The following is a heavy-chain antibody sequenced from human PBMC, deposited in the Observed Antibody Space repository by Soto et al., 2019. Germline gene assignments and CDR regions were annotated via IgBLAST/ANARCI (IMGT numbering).Heavy chain of an antibody. V-gene: IGHV4-31*02. J-gene: IGHJ4*02. CDR1: GGSISSGGYY. CDR2: IYYSGST. CDR3: ARVVIEPYYYDSSGYFPQYFDY. Sequence: PSETLSLTXTVSGGSISSGGYYWSWIRQHPGKALEWIGYIYYSGSTYYNPSLKSRVTISVDTSKNQFSLKLSSVTAADTAVYYCARVVIEPYYYDSSGYFPQYFDYWGQGTLVTVSS. D-gene: IGHD3-22*01.